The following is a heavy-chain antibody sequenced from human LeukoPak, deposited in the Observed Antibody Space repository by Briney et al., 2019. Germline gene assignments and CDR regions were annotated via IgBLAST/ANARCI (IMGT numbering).Heavy chain of an antibody. CDR2: ISYDGSNK. J-gene: IGHJ6*02. D-gene: IGHD3-3*01. CDR1: GFTFSSYA. CDR3: ARGVWDYDFWSGSYDYYGMDV. Sequence: GGSLRLSCAASGFTFSSYAMHWVRQAPGKGLEWVAVISYDGSNKYYADSVKGRFTISRDNSKNTLYLQMNSLRAEDTAVYYCARGVWDYDFWSGSYDYYGMDVWGRGTTVTVSS. V-gene: IGHV3-30-3*01.